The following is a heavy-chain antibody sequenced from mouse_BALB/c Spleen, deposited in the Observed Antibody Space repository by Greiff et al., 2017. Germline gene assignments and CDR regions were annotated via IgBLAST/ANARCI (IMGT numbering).Heavy chain of an antibody. V-gene: IGHV5-6*01. D-gene: IGHD1-2*01. CDR1: GFTFSSYG. CDR3: ARRGFTTADAMDY. Sequence: EVQVVESGGDLVKPGGSLKLSCAASGFTFSSYGMSWVSQTPDKRLEWVATISSGGSYTYYPDSVKGRFTISRDNAKNTLYLQMSSLKSEDTAMYYCARRGFTTADAMDYWGQGTSVTVSS. CDR2: ISSGGSYT. J-gene: IGHJ4*01.